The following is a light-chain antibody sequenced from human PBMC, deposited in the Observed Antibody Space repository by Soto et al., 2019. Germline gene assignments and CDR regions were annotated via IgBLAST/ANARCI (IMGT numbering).Light chain of an antibody. Sequence: DIPMTQSPSSVSASVGDRVTITCRASQDINTWLAWYQQKPGKAPKLLIYAASSLQSGVPPRFSGSGSGTDFTLTINSLQAEDFATYYCQQANSFPAVTFGQGTRLDIK. CDR3: QQANSFPAVT. CDR2: AAS. V-gene: IGKV1-12*01. CDR1: QDINTW. J-gene: IGKJ5*01.